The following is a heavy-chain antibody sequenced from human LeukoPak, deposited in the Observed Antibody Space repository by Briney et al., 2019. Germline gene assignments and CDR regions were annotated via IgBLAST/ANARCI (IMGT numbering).Heavy chain of an antibody. V-gene: IGHV3-30*18. CDR1: GFTFSSYG. Sequence: GGSLRLSCAASGFTFSSYGMHWVRQAPGKGLEWVAVISYDGSNKYYADSVKGRFTISRDNSKNTLFLQMNSLRAEDTAVYYCAKGSNRGVATIDYWGQGTLVTVSS. CDR2: ISYDGSNK. J-gene: IGHJ4*02. D-gene: IGHD5-12*01. CDR3: AKGSNRGVATIDY.